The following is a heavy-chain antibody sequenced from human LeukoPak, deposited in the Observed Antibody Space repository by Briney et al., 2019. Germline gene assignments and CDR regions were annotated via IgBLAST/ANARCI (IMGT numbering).Heavy chain of an antibody. CDR2: ISSSSSYI. CDR1: GFTFSSYS. Sequence: PGGSLRLSCAASGFTFSSYSMNWVRQAPGKGLEWVSSISSSSSYIYYADSVKGRFTISRDNAKNSLYLQMNSLRAEDTAVYYCARAHGNIAAAGYYYYGMDVWGQGTTVTVSS. CDR3: ARAHGNIAAAGYYYYGMDV. V-gene: IGHV3-21*01. D-gene: IGHD6-13*01. J-gene: IGHJ6*02.